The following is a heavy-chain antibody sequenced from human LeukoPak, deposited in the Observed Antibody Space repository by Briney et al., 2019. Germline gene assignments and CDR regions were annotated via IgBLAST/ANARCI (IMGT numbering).Heavy chain of an antibody. Sequence: ASVKVSCKASGYTFTSYYIHWMRQAPGQGLEWMGVIDPSGGSRSFAQKFQGRVTMTRDTSTSAAYMELSSLRSEDTAVYYCANDDTAIGPFDYWGQGTLVTVSP. CDR3: ANDDTAIGPFDY. CDR1: GYTFTSYY. D-gene: IGHD5-18*01. CDR2: IDPSGGSR. V-gene: IGHV1-46*01. J-gene: IGHJ4*02.